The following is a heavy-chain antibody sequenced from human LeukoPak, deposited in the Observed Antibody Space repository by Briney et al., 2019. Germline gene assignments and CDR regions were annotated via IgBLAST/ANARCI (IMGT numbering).Heavy chain of an antibody. CDR2: IKQDGSEK. CDR1: GFTFSSYW. J-gene: IGHJ6*03. Sequence: GGSLRLSCAASGFTFSSYWMSWVRQAPGKGLEWVANIKQDGSEKCYVDSVKGRFTISRDNAKNSLYLQMNSLRAEDTAVYYCARLVVPATYYYYYYMDVWGKGTTVTVSS. CDR3: ARLVVPATYYYYYYMDV. V-gene: IGHV3-7*01. D-gene: IGHD2-2*01.